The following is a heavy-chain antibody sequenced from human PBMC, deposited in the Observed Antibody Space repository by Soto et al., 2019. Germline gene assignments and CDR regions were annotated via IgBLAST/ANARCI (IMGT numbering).Heavy chain of an antibody. Sequence: ASVKVSCKASGFTFTSSAMQWVRQARGQRLEWIGWIVVGSGNTNYAQKFQERVTITRDMSTSTAYMELSSLRSEDTAVYYCAAGCTSGGDCYDAFDIWGQGTMVTVSS. V-gene: IGHV1-58*02. D-gene: IGHD2-21*02. CDR2: IVVGSGNT. CDR1: GFTFTSSA. CDR3: AAGCTSGGDCYDAFDI. J-gene: IGHJ3*02.